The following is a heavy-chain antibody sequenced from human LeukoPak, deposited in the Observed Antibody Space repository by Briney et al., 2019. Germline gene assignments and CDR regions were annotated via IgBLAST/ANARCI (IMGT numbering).Heavy chain of an antibody. J-gene: IGHJ4*02. D-gene: IGHD2-15*01. Sequence: GESLQISCQGSGYSFTSYWIGWVRQMPGKGLEWMGIIYPGDSDTRYSPSFQGQVTISADKSISTAYLQWSCLKASDTAMYYCARALGYCSGGSCQLRNWGQGTLVTVSS. CDR1: GYSFTSYW. V-gene: IGHV5-51*01. CDR3: ARALGYCSGGSCQLRN. CDR2: IYPGDSDT.